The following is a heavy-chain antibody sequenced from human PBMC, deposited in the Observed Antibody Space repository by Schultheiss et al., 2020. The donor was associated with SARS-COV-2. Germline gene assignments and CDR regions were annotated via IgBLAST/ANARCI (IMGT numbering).Heavy chain of an antibody. J-gene: IGHJ4*02. CDR1: GFTFSSYG. D-gene: IGHD3-9*01. Sequence: GGSLRLSCAASGFTFSSYGMHWVRQAPGKGLEWVSGISGSGGRTHYADSVKGRFTISRDNSKNTLYLRMISLRDEDTAVYYCARDLCYDILTGYCTYFDYWGQGTLVTVSS. CDR2: ISGSGGRT. CDR3: ARDLCYDILTGYCTYFDY. V-gene: IGHV3-23*01.